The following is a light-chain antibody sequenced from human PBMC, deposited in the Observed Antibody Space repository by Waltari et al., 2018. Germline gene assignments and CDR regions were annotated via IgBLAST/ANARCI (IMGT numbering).Light chain of an antibody. J-gene: IGLJ3*02. Sequence: SFVLTQPPSVSVAPGKTASIFCAGKNICSTSVHGYQQRPGQAPVLVVYEDSDRPSGIPERVSGSNSGNTATLTISGVEAGDEADYYCQVWDSDTDNRVFGGGTKVTVL. CDR3: QVWDSDTDNRV. CDR2: EDS. CDR1: NICSTS. V-gene: IGLV3-21*03.